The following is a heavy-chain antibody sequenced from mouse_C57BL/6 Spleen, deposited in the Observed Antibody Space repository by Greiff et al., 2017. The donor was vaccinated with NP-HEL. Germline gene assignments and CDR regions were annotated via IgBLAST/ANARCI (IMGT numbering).Heavy chain of an antibody. Sequence: EVQLQQSGPELVKPGASVKMSCKASGYTFTDYNMHWVKQSHGKSLEWIGYINPNNGGTSYNQKFKGKATLTVNKSSSTAYMELRSLTSEDSAVYYCARVGDDGYYGPFAYWGQGTLVTVSA. D-gene: IGHD2-3*01. J-gene: IGHJ3*01. CDR2: INPNNGGT. CDR1: GYTFTDYN. CDR3: ARVGDDGYYGPFAY. V-gene: IGHV1-22*01.